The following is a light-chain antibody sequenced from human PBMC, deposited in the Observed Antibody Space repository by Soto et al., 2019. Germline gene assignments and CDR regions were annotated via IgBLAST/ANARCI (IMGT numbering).Light chain of an antibody. CDR3: SSYTTSNTRQIV. V-gene: IGLV2-14*01. J-gene: IGLJ1*01. CDR1: SSDVCGYNY. Sequence: QSVLAQPASVSGAPGQSISISCTGTSSDVCGYNYVSWYQQHPGKAPKFMIYDVSNRPSGVSNRFSGSKSGNTASLIISGLQAEDEADYYCSSYTTSNTRQIVFGTGTKVTVL. CDR2: DVS.